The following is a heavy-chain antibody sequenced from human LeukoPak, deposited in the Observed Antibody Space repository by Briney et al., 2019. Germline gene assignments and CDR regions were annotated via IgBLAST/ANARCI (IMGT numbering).Heavy chain of an antibody. V-gene: IGHV4-4*07. CDR3: ERDSGITGEVKFDP. CDR2: IYSSGST. D-gene: IGHD3-10*01. Sequence: PSETLSLTCTVSGVSISRYYWSWIRQPAGKGLEWIGRIYSSGSTTYNPSLKSRVTMSIDTSKNQFSLKLSFVTAADTDVYYFERDSGITGEVKFDPWGQGTLVTVSS. CDR1: GVSISRYY. J-gene: IGHJ5*02.